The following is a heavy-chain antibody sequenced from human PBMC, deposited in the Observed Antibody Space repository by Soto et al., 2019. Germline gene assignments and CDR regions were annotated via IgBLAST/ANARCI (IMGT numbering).Heavy chain of an antibody. V-gene: IGHV1-46*03. CDR1: GYTFTSYY. D-gene: IGHD5-18*01. CDR2: INPSGGST. J-gene: IGHJ5*02. CDR3: ARDLSTAMVIGDAVGGYNWFDP. Sequence: ASVKVSCKASGYTFTSYYMHWVRQAPGQGLEWMGIINPSGGSTSYAQKFQGRVTMTRDTSTSTVYMELSSLRSEDTAVYYCARDLSTAMVIGDAVGGYNWFDPWGQGTLVTVSS.